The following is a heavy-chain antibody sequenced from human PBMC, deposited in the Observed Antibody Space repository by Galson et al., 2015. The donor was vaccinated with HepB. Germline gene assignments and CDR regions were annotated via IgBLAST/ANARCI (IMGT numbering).Heavy chain of an antibody. CDR1: GFTFSSYA. D-gene: IGHD1-1*01. Sequence: SLRLSCAASGFTFSSYAMHWVRQAPGKGLEWVAVISYDGSNKYYADSVKGRFTISRDNSKNTLYLQMNSLRAEDTAVYYCARRGRQSTYPLGAFDPWGQGTLVTVSS. J-gene: IGHJ5*02. CDR3: ARRGRQSTYPLGAFDP. V-gene: IGHV3-30-3*01. CDR2: ISYDGSNK.